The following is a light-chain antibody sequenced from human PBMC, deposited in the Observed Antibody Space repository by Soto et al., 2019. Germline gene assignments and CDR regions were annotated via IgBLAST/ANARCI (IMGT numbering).Light chain of an antibody. CDR3: QQYGSSRWT. CDR2: GAS. CDR1: ETVTSNY. J-gene: IGKJ1*01. V-gene: IGKV3-20*01. Sequence: EVVLTQSPDILSLSPGERATLSCRASETVTSNYLAWYQQKPGQAPRLLIYGASNRATGIPDRFSGSGSGTDFTLTISRLEPEDFAVYYCQQYGSSRWTFGQGTKVEIK.